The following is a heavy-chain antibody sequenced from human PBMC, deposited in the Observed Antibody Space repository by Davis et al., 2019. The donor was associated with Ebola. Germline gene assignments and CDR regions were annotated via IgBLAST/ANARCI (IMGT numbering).Heavy chain of an antibody. D-gene: IGHD2-2*01. J-gene: IGHJ5*02. CDR2: IYHSGST. CDR1: GYSISSGYY. Sequence: SETLSLTCTVSGYSISSGYYWGWIRQPPGKGLEWIGSIYHSGSTYYNPSLKSRVTISVDTSKNQFSLKLSSVTAADTAVYYCARLVIVPAAIPPSGWFDPWGRGTLVTVSS. V-gene: IGHV4-38-2*02. CDR3: ARLVIVPAAIPPSGWFDP.